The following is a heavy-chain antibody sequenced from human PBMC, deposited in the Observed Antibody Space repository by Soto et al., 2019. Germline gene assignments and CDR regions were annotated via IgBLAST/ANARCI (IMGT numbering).Heavy chain of an antibody. Sequence: ASVKVSCKASGYTFTSYAMHWVRQAPGQRLEWMGWINAGNGNTKYSQKFQGRVTITRDTSASTAYMELSSLRSEDTAVYYCAREADYYDSSGYYFSEYFQHWGQGTLVTV. D-gene: IGHD3-22*01. CDR1: GYTFTSYA. CDR2: INAGNGNT. CDR3: AREADYYDSSGYYFSEYFQH. J-gene: IGHJ1*01. V-gene: IGHV1-3*01.